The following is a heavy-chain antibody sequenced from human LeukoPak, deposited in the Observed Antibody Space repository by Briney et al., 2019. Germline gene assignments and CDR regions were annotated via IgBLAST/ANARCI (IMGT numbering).Heavy chain of an antibody. CDR1: GFTFSSYA. D-gene: IGHD3-3*01. J-gene: IGHJ4*02. V-gene: IGHV3-23*01. CDR2: ISGSGGST. CDR3: AKALEIWSGYSYFDY. Sequence: PGGSLRLSCAASGFTFSSYAMSWVRQAPGKGLEWVSAISGSGGSTYYADSVKGRFTISRDNSKNTLYLQMNSLRAEDTAVYYCAKALEIWSGYSYFDYWGQGTLVTVSS.